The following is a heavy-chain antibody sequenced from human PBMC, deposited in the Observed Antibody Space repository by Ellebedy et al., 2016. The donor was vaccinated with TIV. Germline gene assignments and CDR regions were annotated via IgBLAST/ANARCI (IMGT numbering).Heavy chain of an antibody. CDR3: ARLYCSSTSCYTNYYYMDV. CDR2: INHSGST. CDR1: GGSFSGYY. V-gene: IGHV4-34*01. J-gene: IGHJ6*03. Sequence: SETLSLXXAVYGGSFSGYYWSWIRQPPGKGLEWIGEINHSGSTNYNPSLKSRVTISVDTSKNQFSLKLSSVTAADTAVYYCARLYCSSTSCYTNYYYMDVWGKGTTVTVSS. D-gene: IGHD2-2*02.